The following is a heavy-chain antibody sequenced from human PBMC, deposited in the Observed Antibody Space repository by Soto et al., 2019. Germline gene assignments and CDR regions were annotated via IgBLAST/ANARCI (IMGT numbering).Heavy chain of an antibody. CDR1: GYTFTSYA. V-gene: IGHV1-3*01. D-gene: IGHD3-3*01. CDR3: ARWRTYYDFWSGPDYYYYGMDV. J-gene: IGHJ6*02. CDR2: INAGNGNT. Sequence: ASVKVSCKASGYTFTSYAMHWVRQAPGQRLEWMGWINAGNGNTKYSQKFQGRVTITRDTSASTAYMELSSLRSEDTAVYYCARWRTYYDFWSGPDYYYYGMDVWGQGTTVTVSS.